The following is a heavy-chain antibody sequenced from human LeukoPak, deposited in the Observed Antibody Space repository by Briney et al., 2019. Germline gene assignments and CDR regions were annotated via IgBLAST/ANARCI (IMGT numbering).Heavy chain of an antibody. V-gene: IGHV3-7*03. CDR3: AKDRSRLYSSGYY. J-gene: IGHJ4*02. CDR1: GFTFSGYW. CDR2: IKQDGSEK. Sequence: PGGSLRLSCAASGFTFSGYWMSWVRQAPGKGLEWVANIKQDGSEKYYVDSVKGRFTISRDNAKNTLYLQMNSLRAEDTAVYYCAKDRSRLYSSGYYWGQGTLVTVSS. D-gene: IGHD3-22*01.